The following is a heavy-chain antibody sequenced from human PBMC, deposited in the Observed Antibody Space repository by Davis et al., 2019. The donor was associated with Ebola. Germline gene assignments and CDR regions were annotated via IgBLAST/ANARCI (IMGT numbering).Heavy chain of an antibody. CDR3: ARLGCTSATCYAGNFYYYYGIDV. V-gene: IGHV3-23*01. CDR2: IGGSGTWT. J-gene: IGHJ6*02. CDR1: GFTLSNYA. Sequence: GESLKISCAASGFTLSNYALNWVRQAPGKGLEWVSTIGGSGTWTYYADSVKGRFTISRDNSNNTLYLQVSDLRAEDTAVYYCARLGCTSATCYAGNFYYYYGIDVWGQGTTVTVSS. D-gene: IGHD2-2*01.